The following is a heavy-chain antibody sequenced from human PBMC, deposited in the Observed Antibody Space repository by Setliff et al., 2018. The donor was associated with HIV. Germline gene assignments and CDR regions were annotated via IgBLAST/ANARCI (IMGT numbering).Heavy chain of an antibody. J-gene: IGHJ3*02. V-gene: IGHV2-5*02. D-gene: IGHD3-10*01. CDR2: IYWDDDK. CDR3: AHRRWKVYGSGSYYPDAFDI. Sequence: SGPTLVNPTQTLTLTCTFSGFSLSTSGVGVGWIRQPPGKALEWLALIYWDDDKRYSPSLKSRLTITKDTSKNQVVLTMTNMDPVDTATYYCAHRRWKVYGSGSYYPDAFDIWGQGTMVTVSS. CDR1: GFSLSTSGVG.